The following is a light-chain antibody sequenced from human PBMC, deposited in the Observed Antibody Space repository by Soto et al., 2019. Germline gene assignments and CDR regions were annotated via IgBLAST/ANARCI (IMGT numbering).Light chain of an antibody. CDR2: DAS. J-gene: IGKJ4*01. CDR1: QSVSSY. V-gene: IGKV3-11*01. Sequence: EIVLTQSPATLSLSPGERATLSCRASQSVSSYLAWYQQKPGQAPRLLIYDASNRATGIPARFSGSGSGTDFTLTISSLGPEDFAVYYCQQRSNWPRVTFGGVTKVEIK. CDR3: QQRSNWPRVT.